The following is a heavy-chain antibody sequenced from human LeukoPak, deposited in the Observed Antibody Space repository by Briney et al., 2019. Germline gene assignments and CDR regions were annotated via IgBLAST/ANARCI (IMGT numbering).Heavy chain of an antibody. CDR1: GYTFTGYY. V-gene: IGHV1-2*02. J-gene: IGHJ5*02. CDR2: INPNSGAT. Sequence: GASVQVSCKASGYTFTGYYIHWVRHAPGQGLEWMAWINPNSGATIYAQKFQGRVTMTRDTSISTAYMELRRLTSDDTAVYFCARGRFGEWDNWFDPWGQGTLVTVSS. CDR3: ARGRFGEWDNWFDP. D-gene: IGHD3-10*01.